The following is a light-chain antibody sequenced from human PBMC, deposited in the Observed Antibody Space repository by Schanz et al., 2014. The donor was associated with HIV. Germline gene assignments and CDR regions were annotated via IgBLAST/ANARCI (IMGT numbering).Light chain of an antibody. J-gene: IGLJ2*01. CDR3: QSYDSSLSAVV. V-gene: IGLV1-44*01. Sequence: QSVLTQPPSASGTPGQRVTISCSGSSSNIGSNTVNWYQQLPGTAPKLRIYSNNQRPSGVPDRFSGSKSGTSASLAITGLRADDEAHYYCQSYDSSLSAVVFGGGTKLTVL. CDR1: SSNIGSNT. CDR2: SNN.